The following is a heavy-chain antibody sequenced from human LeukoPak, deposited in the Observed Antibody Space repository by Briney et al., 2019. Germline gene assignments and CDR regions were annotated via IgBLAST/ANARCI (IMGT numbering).Heavy chain of an antibody. D-gene: IGHD6-25*01. V-gene: IGHV3-23*01. CDR1: GFSFSNYA. CDR3: AKSGTEGWFDP. J-gene: IGHJ5*02. CDR2: VSDTGFST. Sequence: PGGSLRLSCAASGFSFSNYAMSWVRQAPGKGLEWVSAVSDTGFSTYYADSVKGRFTISRDNSKHRLYLQMNSLTAGDTAVYYCAKSGTEGWFDPWGQGTLVTVSS.